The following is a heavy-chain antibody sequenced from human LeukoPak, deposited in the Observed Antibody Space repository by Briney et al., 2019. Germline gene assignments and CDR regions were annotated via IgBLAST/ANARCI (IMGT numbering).Heavy chain of an antibody. Sequence: SETLSLTCAVYGGSFSGYYWSWIRQPPGKGLEWIGEINHSGSTNYNPSLKSRVTISVDTSKNQFSLKLSSVTAADTAVYYCARVTAVAGSSAYWGQRTLVTVSS. V-gene: IGHV4-34*01. J-gene: IGHJ4*02. CDR3: ARVTAVAGSSAY. CDR1: GGSFSGYY. D-gene: IGHD6-19*01. CDR2: INHSGST.